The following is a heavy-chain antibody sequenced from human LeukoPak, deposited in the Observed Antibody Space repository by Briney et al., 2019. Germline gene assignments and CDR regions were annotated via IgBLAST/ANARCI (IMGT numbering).Heavy chain of an antibody. V-gene: IGHV3-48*01. CDR1: GFIFSYYD. J-gene: IGHJ4*02. CDR2: ISSSRSIM. Sequence: GGSLRLSCVASGFIFSYYDMDWVRQAPGKGLEWISYISSSRSIMYYADSVLGRFTVSRDNAENTLYLQMDSLRGDDTAVYYCARHNQGSPDYWGQGTLVTVSS. CDR3: ARHNQGSPDY.